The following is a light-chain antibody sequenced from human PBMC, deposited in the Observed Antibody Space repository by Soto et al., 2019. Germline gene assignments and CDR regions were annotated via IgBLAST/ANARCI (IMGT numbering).Light chain of an antibody. J-gene: IGLJ3*02. CDR1: SSDVGGYNY. V-gene: IGLV2-14*01. CDR3: SSYTSSNTLL. CDR2: EVS. Sequence: SALTQPASVSGSPGQSITISCTGTSSDVGGYNYVSWNQQHPGKAPKLMIYEVSNRPSGVSNRFSGSKSGNTASLTISGLQAEDEADYYCSSYTSSNTLLFGGGTKLTVL.